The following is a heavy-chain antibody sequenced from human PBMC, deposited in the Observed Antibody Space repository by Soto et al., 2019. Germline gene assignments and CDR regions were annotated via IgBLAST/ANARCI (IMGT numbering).Heavy chain of an antibody. J-gene: IGHJ6*02. CDR3: ARHPGYCSGTNCYGYYTMDV. Sequence: TGSGGTTRRGTNYVCWILHHKEKGLEWIGSIYYSGSTYYNPSLKSRVTISVDTSKNQFSLELSSVTAADTAVYSCARHPGYCSGTNCYGYYTMDVWGQGTTVS. CDR1: GGTTRRGTNY. D-gene: IGHD2-2*01. CDR2: IYYSGST. V-gene: IGHV4-39*01.